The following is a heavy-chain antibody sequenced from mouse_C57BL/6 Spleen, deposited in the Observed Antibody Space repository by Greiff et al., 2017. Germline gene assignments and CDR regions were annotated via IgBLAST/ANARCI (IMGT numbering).Heavy chain of an antibody. CDR3: ARKGAIRYFDY. D-gene: IGHD3-1*01. Sequence: QVQLQQSGAELVRPGSSVKLSCKASGYTFTSYWLHWVKQRPGHGLEWIGDIYPSDSDTHYNQKFKDKDTLTVDKSSSTAYMQLSSLTSEDSAVYYCARKGAIRYFDYWGQGTTLTVSS. CDR2: IYPSDSDT. J-gene: IGHJ2*01. V-gene: IGHV1-61*01. CDR1: GYTFTSYW.